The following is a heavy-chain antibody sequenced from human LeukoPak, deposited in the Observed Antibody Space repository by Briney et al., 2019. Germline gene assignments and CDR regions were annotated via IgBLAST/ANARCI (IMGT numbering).Heavy chain of an antibody. J-gene: IGHJ3*02. Sequence: SSSGSTTYYADSVKGRFTISRDNSKNTLYLQMNSLRAEDTAVYYCAKFPPPVGATNDAFDIWGQGTMVTVSS. V-gene: IGHV3-23*01. CDR3: AKFPPPVGATNDAFDI. D-gene: IGHD1-26*01. CDR2: SSSGSTT.